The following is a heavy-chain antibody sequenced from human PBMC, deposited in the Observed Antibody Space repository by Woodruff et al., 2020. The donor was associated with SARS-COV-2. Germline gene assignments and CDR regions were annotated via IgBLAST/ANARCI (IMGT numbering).Heavy chain of an antibody. Sequence: ADSVKGRFTISRDNSKNTLYLQMNSLRAKDTAVYYCASPRSGYSYGYVGGFDYWGQGTLVTVSS. D-gene: IGHD5-18*01. V-gene: IGHV3-30*02. CDR3: ASPRSGYSYGYVGGFDY. J-gene: IGHJ4*02.